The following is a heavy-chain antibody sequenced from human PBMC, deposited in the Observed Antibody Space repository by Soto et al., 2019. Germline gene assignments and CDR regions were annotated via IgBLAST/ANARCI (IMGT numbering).Heavy chain of an antibody. V-gene: IGHV3-33*01. Sequence: GGSLRLSCAASGFTFSSYGMHWVRQAPGKGLEWVAVIWYDGSNKYYADSVKGRFTISRDNSKNTLYLQMNSLRAEDTAVYYCARDSDFWSGYYNWFDPWGQGTLVTVSS. CDR3: ARDSDFWSGYYNWFDP. CDR1: GFTFSSYG. D-gene: IGHD3-3*01. J-gene: IGHJ5*02. CDR2: IWYDGSNK.